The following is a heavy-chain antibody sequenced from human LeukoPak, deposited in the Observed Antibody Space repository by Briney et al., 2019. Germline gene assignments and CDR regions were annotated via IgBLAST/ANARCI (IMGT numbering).Heavy chain of an antibody. CDR2: IYYSGST. CDR3: ARDGLSSGDAFDI. Sequence: SETLSLTCTVSGGSISSYYWSWIRQPPGKGLEWIGYIYYSGSTNYNPSLTSRVTISVDTSKNQFSLKLSSVNAADTAVYYCARDGLSSGDAFDIWGQGTMVTVSS. CDR1: GGSISSYY. D-gene: IGHD3-22*01. V-gene: IGHV4-59*01. J-gene: IGHJ3*02.